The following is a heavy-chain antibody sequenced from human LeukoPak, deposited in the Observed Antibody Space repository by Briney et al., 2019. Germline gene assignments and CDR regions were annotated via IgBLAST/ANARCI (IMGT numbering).Heavy chain of an antibody. CDR3: ARAPHYSSPFDY. CDR1: GGSISSYY. Sequence: SETLSLTCTVSGGSISSYYWSWIRQPPGKGLEGIGYIYYSGSTNYNPSLKSRVTISVDTSKNQFSLKLSSVTAADTAVYYCARAPHYSSPFDYWGQGTLVTVSS. D-gene: IGHD6-13*01. J-gene: IGHJ4*02. V-gene: IGHV4-59*01. CDR2: IYYSGST.